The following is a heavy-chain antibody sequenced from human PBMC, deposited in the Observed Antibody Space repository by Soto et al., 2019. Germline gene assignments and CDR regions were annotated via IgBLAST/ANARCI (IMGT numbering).Heavy chain of an antibody. Sequence: ASVKVSCKASGYTFTSYAMHWVRQAPGQRLEWMGWINAGNGNTKYSQKFQGRVTITRDTSASTAYMELSSLRSEDTAVYYCARVGLGIAVAVYFDYWGQGTLVTVSS. V-gene: IGHV1-3*01. CDR3: ARVGLGIAVAVYFDY. CDR2: INAGNGNT. CDR1: GYTFTSYA. J-gene: IGHJ4*02. D-gene: IGHD6-19*01.